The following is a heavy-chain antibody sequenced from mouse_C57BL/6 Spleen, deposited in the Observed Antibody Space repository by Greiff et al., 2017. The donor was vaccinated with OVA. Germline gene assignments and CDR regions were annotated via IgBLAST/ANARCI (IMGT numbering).Heavy chain of an antibody. D-gene: IGHD4-1*01. Sequence: EVQLQESGGGLVKPGGSLKLSCAASGFTFSSYAMSWVRQTPEKRLEWVATISDGGSYTYYPDNVKGRFTISRDNAKNNLYLQMSHLKSEDTAMYYCARDGTGFDYWGQGTTLTVSS. CDR3: ARDGTGFDY. J-gene: IGHJ2*01. V-gene: IGHV5-4*01. CDR2: ISDGGSYT. CDR1: GFTFSSYA.